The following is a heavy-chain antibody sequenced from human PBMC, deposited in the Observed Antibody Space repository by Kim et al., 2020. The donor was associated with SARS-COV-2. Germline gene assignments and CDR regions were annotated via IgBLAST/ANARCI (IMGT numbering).Heavy chain of an antibody. Sequence: SETLSLTCTVSGGSISSGSYYWSWIRQPAGKGLEWIGRIYTSGSTNYNPSLKSRVTISVDTSKNQFSLKLSSVTAADTAVYYCASTYYYGSGPRGTIGGGSYYYGMDVWGQGTTVTVSS. CDR1: GGSISSGSYY. D-gene: IGHD3-10*01. J-gene: IGHJ6*02. CDR3: ASTYYYGSGPRGTIGGGSYYYGMDV. V-gene: IGHV4-61*02. CDR2: IYTSGST.